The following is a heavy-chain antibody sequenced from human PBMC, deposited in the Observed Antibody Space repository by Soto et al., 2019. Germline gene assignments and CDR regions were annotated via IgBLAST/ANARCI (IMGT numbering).Heavy chain of an antibody. J-gene: IGHJ5*02. CDR2: ISGSGGST. CDR1: GFTFSSYA. CDR3: AKERVTGTTLLEWFDP. Sequence: VGSLRLSCAASGFTFSSYAMSWVRQAPGKGLEWVSAISGSGGSTYYADSVKGRFTISRDNSKNTLYLQMNSLRAEDTAVYYCAKERVTGTTLLEWFDPWGQGTLVTVSS. D-gene: IGHD1-20*01. V-gene: IGHV3-23*01.